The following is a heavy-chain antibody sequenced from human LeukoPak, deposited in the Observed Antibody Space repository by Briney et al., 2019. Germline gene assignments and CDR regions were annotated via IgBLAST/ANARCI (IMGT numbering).Heavy chain of an antibody. CDR2: INHSGST. CDR1: GGSFSGYY. CDR3: AVHDYGDYRAVDY. Sequence: SETLSLTCAVYGGSFSGYYWSWIRQPPGKGLEWIGEINHSGSTNYNPSLKSRVTISVDTSKNQFSLKLSSVTAADTAVYYCAVHDYGDYRAVDYWGQGTLVTVSS. V-gene: IGHV4-34*01. J-gene: IGHJ4*02. D-gene: IGHD4-17*01.